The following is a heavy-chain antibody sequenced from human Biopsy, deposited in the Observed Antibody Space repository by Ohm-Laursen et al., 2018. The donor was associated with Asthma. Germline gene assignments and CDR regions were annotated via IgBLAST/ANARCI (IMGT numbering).Heavy chain of an antibody. V-gene: IGHV3-33*05. D-gene: IGHD4-17*01. CDR2: MSYDGSIK. CDR1: GFTFSSYG. CDR3: AKVGHGYGDYVGYLDP. J-gene: IGHJ5*02. Sequence: SLRLSCAASGFTFSSYGMDWVRQAPGKGLEWVALMSYDGSIKDYADSVKGRFTISRNISTNTVYLQMDSLSADDTAVYYCAKVGHGYGDYVGYLDPWGQGTLVTVSS.